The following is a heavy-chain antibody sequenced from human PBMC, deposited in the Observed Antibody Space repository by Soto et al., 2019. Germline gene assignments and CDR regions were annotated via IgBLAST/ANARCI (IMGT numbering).Heavy chain of an antibody. J-gene: IGHJ5*02. CDR3: VRIRYQLPSSVLWLDP. CDR1: GGLLSESY. V-gene: IGHV4-34*01. D-gene: IGHD3-16*01. CDR2: INHVGGT. Sequence: XETMSLRFAVYGGLLSESYWTWMRQPPGKGLEWIGEINHVGGTNYNPSLKSRVTMSVDTSQNQFSLRLISVTAADTAMYFCVRIRYQLPSSVLWLDPWGQGTPVTVSS.